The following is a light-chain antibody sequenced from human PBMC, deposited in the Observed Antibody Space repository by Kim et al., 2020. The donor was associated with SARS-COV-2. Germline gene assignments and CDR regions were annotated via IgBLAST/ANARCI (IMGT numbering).Light chain of an antibody. Sequence: KKVNDSGTPSIGSIARNYVQWYQRRPGSAPTTVIYADKQRPSGVPNRFSGSIDSSSNPASLTISGVGPEDEADYYCQSYDSTNHWVFGGGTQLTVL. CDR3: QSYDSTNHWV. J-gene: IGLJ3*02. V-gene: IGLV6-57*03. CDR1: IGSIARNY. CDR2: ADK.